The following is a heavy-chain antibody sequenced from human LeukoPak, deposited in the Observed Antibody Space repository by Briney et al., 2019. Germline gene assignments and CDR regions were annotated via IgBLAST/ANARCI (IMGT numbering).Heavy chain of an antibody. J-gene: IGHJ2*01. CDR3: AREEHYRRYFAL. V-gene: IGHV3-30*14. D-gene: IGHD3-16*02. Sequence: GGSLRLSCAASGFTFSSYAMHWVRQAPGKGLEWVAVISYDGSNKYYADSVKGRFTISRDNSKNTLYLQMNSLRAEDTAVYFCAREEHYRRYFALWGRGTLVTVSS. CDR1: GFTFSSYA. CDR2: ISYDGSNK.